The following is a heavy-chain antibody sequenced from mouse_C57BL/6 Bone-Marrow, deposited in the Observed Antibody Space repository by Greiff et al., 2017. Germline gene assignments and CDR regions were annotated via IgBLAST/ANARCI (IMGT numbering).Heavy chain of an antibody. J-gene: IGHJ4*01. CDR1: GFNIKDDY. Sequence: VQLQQSGAELVRPGASVKLSCTASGFNIKDDYMHWVKQRPEQGLEWIGWIDPENGDTEYASKFQGKATITADTSSNTAYLPLSSLTSEDTAVYYCTRGDPFYAMDYWGQGTSVTVSS. V-gene: IGHV14-4*01. CDR3: TRGDPFYAMDY. CDR2: IDPENGDT.